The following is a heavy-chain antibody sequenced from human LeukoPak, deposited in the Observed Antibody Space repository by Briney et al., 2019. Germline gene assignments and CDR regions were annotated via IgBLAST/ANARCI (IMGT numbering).Heavy chain of an antibody. CDR3: ARGVRYQLLYYYYYYMDV. Sequence: SETLSLTCTVSGGSISSSSYYWSWIRQPPGKGLEWIGYIYYSGSTNYNPSLKSRVTISVDTSKNQFSLKLSSVTAADTAVYYCARGVRYQLLYYYYYYMDVWGKGTTVTVSS. D-gene: IGHD2-2*01. CDR2: IYYSGST. J-gene: IGHJ6*03. V-gene: IGHV4-61*01. CDR1: GGSISSSSYY.